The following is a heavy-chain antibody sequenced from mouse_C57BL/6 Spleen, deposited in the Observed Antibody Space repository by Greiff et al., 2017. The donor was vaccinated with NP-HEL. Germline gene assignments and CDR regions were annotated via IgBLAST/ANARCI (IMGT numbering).Heavy chain of an antibody. Sequence: EVKLMESGGGLVQPGGSMKLSCVASGFTFSNYWMNWVRQSPEKGLEWVAQIRLKSDNYATHYAESVKGRFTISRDDSKSSVHLQMNNLRAEDTGIYYCTGEDAMDYWGQGTSVTVSS. J-gene: IGHJ4*01. V-gene: IGHV6-3*01. CDR3: TGEDAMDY. CDR1: GFTFSNYW. CDR2: IRLKSDNYAT.